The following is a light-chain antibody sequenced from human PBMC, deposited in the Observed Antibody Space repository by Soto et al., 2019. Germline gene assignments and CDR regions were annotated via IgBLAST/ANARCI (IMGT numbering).Light chain of an antibody. CDR1: QSVSSN. J-gene: IGKJ3*01. V-gene: IGKV3-15*01. CDR2: GAS. CDR3: QQYGSSTGT. Sequence: EIVMTQSPATLSVSPGERATLSCRASQSVSSNLAWYQQKPGQAPRLLIYGASTRATGIPARFSGSGSGTEFTLTISSLQSEDFAVYYCQQYGSSTGTFGPGTKVDIK.